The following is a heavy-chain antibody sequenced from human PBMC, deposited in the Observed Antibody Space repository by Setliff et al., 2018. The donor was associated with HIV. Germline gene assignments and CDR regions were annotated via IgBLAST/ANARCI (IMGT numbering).Heavy chain of an antibody. CDR2: INSASGGT. V-gene: IGHV1-2*02. CDR3: ARDYLHVFDI. Sequence: GASVKVSCKASGYTFTDYYIHWVRQAPGQGLEWMGWINSASGGTNYAQNFQGRVTVTRDTSISTAYVELNSLKSDDTAVYYCARDYLHVFDIWGQGTMVTVSS. CDR1: GYTFTDYY. J-gene: IGHJ3*02.